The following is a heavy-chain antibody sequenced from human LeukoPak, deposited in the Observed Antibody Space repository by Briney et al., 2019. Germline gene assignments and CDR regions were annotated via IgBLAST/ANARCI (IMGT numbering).Heavy chain of an antibody. Sequence: PGGSLRLSRAASGFTLSGFWMHWVPQAPGEGPEWGANINQDGSEKHYVDSVKGRFTISRDNAKNSLFLQMNSQRVEDTAVFYCARDGCVGAADYWGQGTLVTVSS. CDR2: INQDGSEK. D-gene: IGHD2-8*02. J-gene: IGHJ4*02. V-gene: IGHV3-7*01. CDR1: GFTLSGFW. CDR3: ARDGCVGAADY.